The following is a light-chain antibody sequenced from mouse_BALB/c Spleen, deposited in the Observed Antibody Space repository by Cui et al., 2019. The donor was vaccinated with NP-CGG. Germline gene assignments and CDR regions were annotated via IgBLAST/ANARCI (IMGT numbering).Light chain of an antibody. CDR3: ALWYSNHWV. Sequence: QAVVTQESALTTSPGETVTLTCHSSTGAGTTSNYANWVQEKPDHLFTGLIGGTNNRAPGVPARFSGSLIGDKAALTITGAQTEDEAIYFCALWYSNHWVFGGGTKLTVL. V-gene: IGLV1*01. CDR2: GTN. J-gene: IGLJ1*01. CDR1: TGAGTTSNY.